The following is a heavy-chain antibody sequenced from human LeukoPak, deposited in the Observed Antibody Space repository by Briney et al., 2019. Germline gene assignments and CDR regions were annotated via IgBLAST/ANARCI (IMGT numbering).Heavy chain of an antibody. V-gene: IGHV4-34*01. CDR1: GGSFSGYY. D-gene: IGHD6-13*01. Sequence: IPSETLSLTCAVYGGSFSGYYWSWIRQPPGKGLEWIGSIYYSGSTYYNPSLKSRVTISVDKSKNQFSLKLSSVTAADTAVYYCARTEAAAGTLVYNWFDPWGQGTLVTVSS. CDR2: IYYSGST. CDR3: ARTEAAAGTLVYNWFDP. J-gene: IGHJ5*02.